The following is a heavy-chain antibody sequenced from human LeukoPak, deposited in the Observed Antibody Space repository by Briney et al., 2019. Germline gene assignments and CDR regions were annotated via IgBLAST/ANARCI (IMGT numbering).Heavy chain of an antibody. D-gene: IGHD5-12*01. J-gene: IGHJ4*02. CDR1: GFTFSSYE. V-gene: IGHV3-48*03. Sequence: GSLRLSCAASGFTFSSYEMNWVRQAPGKGLEWVSYISSSGSTIYYADSVKGRFTISRDNAKNSLYLQMNSLRAEDTAVYYCARVGRSGYDSRVFDYWGQGTLVTVSS. CDR3: ARVGRSGYDSRVFDY. CDR2: ISSSGSTI.